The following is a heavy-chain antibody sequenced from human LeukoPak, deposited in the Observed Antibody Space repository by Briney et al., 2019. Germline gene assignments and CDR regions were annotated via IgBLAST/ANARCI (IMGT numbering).Heavy chain of an antibody. CDR2: IDPNSGGT. J-gene: IGHJ3*02. CDR1: GYTFTGYY. CDR3: ARERTPGGHAFDI. Sequence: ASVKVSCKASGYTFTGYYMHGVRQAPGQGLEWMGWIDPNSGGTNYAQKFQGRVTMTRDTSISTAYMELSRLRSDDTAVYYCARERTPGGHAFDIWGQGTMVTVSS. V-gene: IGHV1-2*02.